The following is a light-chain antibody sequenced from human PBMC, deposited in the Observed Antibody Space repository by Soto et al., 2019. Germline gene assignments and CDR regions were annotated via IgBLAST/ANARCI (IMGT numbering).Light chain of an antibody. J-gene: IGLJ1*01. V-gene: IGLV2-11*01. CDR1: SNDIGAYNY. Sequence: LTQPRSVSGSPGQSVTISCTGTSNDIGAYNYVSWYQQHPGRAPKVMIYDVNKRPSGVPDRFSGSKSANTASLAIFGLQAEDEADYYCCSYAPSYTFVFGTGTKVTVL. CDR3: CSYAPSYTFV. CDR2: DVN.